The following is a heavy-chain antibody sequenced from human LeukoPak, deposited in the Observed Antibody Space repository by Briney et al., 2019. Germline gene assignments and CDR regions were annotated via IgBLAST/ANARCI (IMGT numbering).Heavy chain of an antibody. Sequence: GGSLRLSCAASGFTFSDFWMHWVRQAPGKGLVWVSRINSGGTVTNYADSVKGRFTISRENAKNSLYLQMNSLRAGDTAVYYCARGPQLPGGDAFDIWGQGTMVTVSS. D-gene: IGHD2-2*01. V-gene: IGHV3-74*01. J-gene: IGHJ3*02. CDR3: ARGPQLPGGDAFDI. CDR1: GFTFSDFW. CDR2: INSGGTVT.